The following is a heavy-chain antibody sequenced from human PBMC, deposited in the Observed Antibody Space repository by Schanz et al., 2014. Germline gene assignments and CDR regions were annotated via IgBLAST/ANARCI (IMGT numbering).Heavy chain of an antibody. V-gene: IGHV3-23*01. CDR1: GFTFSTYA. Sequence: EVQLLESGGGLVQPGGSLRLSCSASGFTFSTYAMSWARQTPGKGLEWVSGIGGSGDSTHYADSVRGRFTISRDNSMNTVYLQMNSLRAEDTAIYYCAKDLAAVGVFDYWGQGSLVTVSP. CDR3: AKDLAAVGVFDY. J-gene: IGHJ4*02. CDR2: IGGSGDST. D-gene: IGHD6-13*01.